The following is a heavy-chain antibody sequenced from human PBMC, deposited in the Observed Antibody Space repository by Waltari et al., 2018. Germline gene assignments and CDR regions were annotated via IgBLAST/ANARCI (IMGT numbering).Heavy chain of an antibody. CDR3: ARDPGPIVGAPDY. CDR2: INPKNGDT. V-gene: IGHV1-2*02. CDR1: GYSFTDYH. Sequence: QVQLVQSGTEVKKPGASVKVPCQASGYSFTDYHLHWVRQTPGQGLEWLGWINPKNGDTGYAQNFLGRVTMTRDTSINTVYMDLSGLRSDDTAVFYCARDPGPIVGAPDYWGQGTLVTVSS. J-gene: IGHJ4*02. D-gene: IGHD1-26*01.